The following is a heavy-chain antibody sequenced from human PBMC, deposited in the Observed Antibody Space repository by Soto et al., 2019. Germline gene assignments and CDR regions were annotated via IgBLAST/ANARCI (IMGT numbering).Heavy chain of an antibody. CDR2: IYYSGST. CDR1: GGSISSGGYY. V-gene: IGHV4-31*03. CDR3: ARDGQGGRRMDV. J-gene: IGHJ6*02. Sequence: SETLSLTCTVSGGSISSGGYYWSWIRQHPGKGLEWIGYIYYSGSTYYNPSLKSRVTISVDTSKNQFSLKLSSVTAADTAVYYCARDGQGGRRMDVWGQGTTVTVSS.